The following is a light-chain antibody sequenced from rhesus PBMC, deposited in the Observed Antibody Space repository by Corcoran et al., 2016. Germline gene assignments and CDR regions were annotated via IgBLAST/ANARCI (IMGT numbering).Light chain of an antibody. CDR1: QGISSY. CDR3: LQHNSYPFT. CDR2: DAS. V-gene: IGKV1-28*03. J-gene: IGKJ3*01. Sequence: DIQMTQSPSSLSASVGDTVTITCRESQGISSYLNWFQQKPGKAPKLVIYDASSLESGVPSRFSGRGSGTDFTLTIRSLQPEDVAAYYCLQHNSYPFTFGPGTKLDIK.